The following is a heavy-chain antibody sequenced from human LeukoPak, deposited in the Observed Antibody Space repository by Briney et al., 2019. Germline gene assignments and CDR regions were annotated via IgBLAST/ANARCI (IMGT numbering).Heavy chain of an antibody. J-gene: IGHJ4*02. CDR1: GYTFTGYY. D-gene: IGHD6-13*01. V-gene: IGHV1-2*02. Sequence: ASVKVSCKASGYTFTGYYMHWVRQAPGQGLEWMGWINPNSGGTNYSQKSQGRVTITRDTSASTAYMELSSLRSEDTAVYYCARVSLAAAGTVPFDYWGQGTLVTVSS. CDR2: INPNSGGT. CDR3: ARVSLAAAGTVPFDY.